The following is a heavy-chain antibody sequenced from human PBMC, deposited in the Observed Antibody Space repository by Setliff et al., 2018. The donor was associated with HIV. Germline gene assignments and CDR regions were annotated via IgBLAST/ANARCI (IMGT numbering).Heavy chain of an antibody. V-gene: IGHV1-3*01. CDR3: AKEGGAGGWARLDY. CDR1: GYTFSTSG. CDR2: INGGSGKI. Sequence: ASVKVSCKASGYTFSTSGMHWMRQAPGQRLEWMGCINGGSGKIEYSHKFQNRVTITRDTSASTDYLEVSSLRSEDTAFYSCAKEGGAGGWARLDYWGQGTLVTVSS. D-gene: IGHD6-19*01. J-gene: IGHJ4*02.